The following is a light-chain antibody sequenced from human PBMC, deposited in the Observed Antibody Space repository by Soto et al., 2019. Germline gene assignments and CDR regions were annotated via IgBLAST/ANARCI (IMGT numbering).Light chain of an antibody. J-gene: IGKJ3*01. CDR2: AAS. CDR3: QQLHSYPFT. CDR1: QGISSY. Sequence: DIQLTQSPSFLSASVGDRVTITCRASQGISSYLAWYQQKPRKAPKLLIYAASTLQSGVPSRFSGSGSGTEFTLTISSLQPEDFATYYCQQLHSYPFTFGPGTKVDIK. V-gene: IGKV1-9*01.